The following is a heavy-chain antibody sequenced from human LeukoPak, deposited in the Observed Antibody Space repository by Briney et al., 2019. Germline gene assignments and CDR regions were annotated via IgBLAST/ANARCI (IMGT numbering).Heavy chain of an antibody. CDR1: GNYW. J-gene: IGHJ4*02. CDR2: INSDGSWT. D-gene: IGHD2-2*01. CDR3: VSFYETY. V-gene: IGHV3-74*01. Sequence: GGSLRLSCAASGNYWMHWVRQAPGKGLVWVPHINSDGSWTGYADSVKGRFTISKDNAKNTVYLQMNNLRAEDTAVYYCVSFYETYWGRGTLVTVSS.